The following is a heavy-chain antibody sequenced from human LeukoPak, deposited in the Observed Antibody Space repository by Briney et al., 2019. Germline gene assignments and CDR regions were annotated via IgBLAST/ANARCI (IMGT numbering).Heavy chain of an antibody. J-gene: IGHJ4*02. Sequence: PSETLSLTCTVSGGSIRRDYWSWIRQPAGKGLEWIGRIYTSGSTNYNPSLKSRVTMSVDTSKNQFSLKLSSVTAADTAVYYCARGSWNYAHFDYWGQGTLVTVSS. D-gene: IGHD1-7*01. CDR2: IYTSGST. CDR3: ARGSWNYAHFDY. V-gene: IGHV4-4*07. CDR1: GGSIRRDY.